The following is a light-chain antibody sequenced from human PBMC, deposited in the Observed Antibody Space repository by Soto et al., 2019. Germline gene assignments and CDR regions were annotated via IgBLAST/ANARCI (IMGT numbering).Light chain of an antibody. CDR3: SSYTISNTLV. CDR1: SSDVGGYNY. Sequence: QSVLTQPASVSWSPGQSITISCTGTSSDVGGYNYVSWYQQYPGKAPKLMIYDVSNRLSGVSNRFSGSKSGNTASLTISGLQAEDEADYYCSSYTISNTLVFGSGTKVTVL. J-gene: IGLJ1*01. CDR2: DVS. V-gene: IGLV2-14*01.